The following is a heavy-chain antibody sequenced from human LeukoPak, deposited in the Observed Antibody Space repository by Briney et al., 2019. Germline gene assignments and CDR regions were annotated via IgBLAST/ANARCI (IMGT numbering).Heavy chain of an antibody. CDR2: IYHSGST. Sequence: ASETLSLTCTVSGYSISSGYYWGWIRQPPGKGLEWIGSIYHSGSTYYNPSLKSRVTMSVDTSKKQFSLNLSSVTAADTAVYYCATTPREYSSTWYYFDYWGQGILVTVSS. D-gene: IGHD6-13*01. J-gene: IGHJ4*02. CDR1: GYSISSGYY. CDR3: ATTPREYSSTWYYFDY. V-gene: IGHV4-38-2*02.